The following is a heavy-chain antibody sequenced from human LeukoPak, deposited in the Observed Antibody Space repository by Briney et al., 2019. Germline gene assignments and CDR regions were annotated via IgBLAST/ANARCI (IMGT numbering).Heavy chain of an antibody. CDR2: FDPEDGET. V-gene: IGHV1-24*01. D-gene: IGHD3-22*01. Sequence: ASVKVSCKVSRYTLTELSMHWVRQAPGKGLEWMGGFDPEDGETIYAQKFQGRVTMTEDTSTDTAYMELSSLRSGDTAVYYCASIIPYDSSGYPHDAFDIWGQGTMVTVSS. J-gene: IGHJ3*02. CDR3: ASIIPYDSSGYPHDAFDI. CDR1: RYTLTELS.